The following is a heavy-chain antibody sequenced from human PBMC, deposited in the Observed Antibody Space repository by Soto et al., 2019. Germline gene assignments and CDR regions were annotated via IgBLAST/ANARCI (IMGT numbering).Heavy chain of an antibody. V-gene: IGHV2-5*01. D-gene: IGHD3-16*01. Sequence: QITLKESGPTLVEPTQTLTLTCTYSGFSLRTTVVGVGWIRQPPGKALEWLGIMYWNDDKRYSPSLKNRFTLTSDISKSQVVLTMPNMDPVDTATYYCAPTWGLPFDYWGQGTLVIVSS. CDR1: GFSLRTTVVG. CDR2: MYWNDDK. CDR3: APTWGLPFDY. J-gene: IGHJ4*02.